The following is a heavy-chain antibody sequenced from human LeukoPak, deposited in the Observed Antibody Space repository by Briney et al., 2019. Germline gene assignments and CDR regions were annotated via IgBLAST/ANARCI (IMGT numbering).Heavy chain of an antibody. CDR1: GFTFDDYA. D-gene: IGHD2-2*02. CDR2: ISWNSGSI. Sequence: PGGSLRLSCAASGFTFDDYAMHWVRQAPGKGLEWVSGISWNSGSIGYADSVKGRFTISRDNAKNSLYLQMNSLRAEDTAVYYCARDQRPPYECSSTSCYTGLRIPAKGTYAFDIWGQGTMVTVSS. V-gene: IGHV3-9*01. CDR3: ARDQRPPYECSSTSCYTGLRIPAKGTYAFDI. J-gene: IGHJ3*02.